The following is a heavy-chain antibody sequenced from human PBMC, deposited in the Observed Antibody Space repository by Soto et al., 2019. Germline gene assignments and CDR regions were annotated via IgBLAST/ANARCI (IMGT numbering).Heavy chain of an antibody. D-gene: IGHD3-9*01. CDR3: ARSRYPHPFDY. V-gene: IGHV4-31*02. CDR2: IYYSGST. J-gene: IGHJ4*02. CDR1: GGSVSNGGYY. Sequence: QVQLQESGPGLVKPSQTLSLTCSVSGGSVSNGGYYWTWIRQHPGKGLELIGYIYYSGSTNYNPSIKSRVTISVDTSKNHFSLKLSTVTAADTAVYYCARSRYPHPFDYWGQGTLVTVSS.